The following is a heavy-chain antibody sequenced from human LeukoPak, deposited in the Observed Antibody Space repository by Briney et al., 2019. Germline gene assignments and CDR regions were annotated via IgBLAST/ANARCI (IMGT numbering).Heavy chain of an antibody. CDR2: IYDSGST. Sequence: SETLSLTCTVSGGSIRSSYYYWGWIRQPPGKGLEWIGSIYDSGSTYYNPSLKSRVTISVDTSKNQFSLKVNSVTAADTGVYYCASKSTDHGELRFDYWGQGTLVTVSS. V-gene: IGHV4-39*07. CDR3: ASKSTDHGELRFDY. D-gene: IGHD4-17*01. CDR1: GGSIRSSYYY. J-gene: IGHJ4*02.